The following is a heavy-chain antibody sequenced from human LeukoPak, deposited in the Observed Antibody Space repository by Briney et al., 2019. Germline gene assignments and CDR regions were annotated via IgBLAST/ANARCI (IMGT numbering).Heavy chain of an antibody. D-gene: IGHD6-13*01. CDR3: ASGYSSSWPFDY. V-gene: IGHV1-69*04. Sequence: SVKVSCKASAGTFSSYAISWVRQAPGQGLEWMGRIIPILGIANYAQKFQGRVTITADKSTSTAYMELSSLRSEDTAVYYCASGYSSSWPFDYWGQGTLVTVSS. J-gene: IGHJ4*02. CDR1: AGTFSSYA. CDR2: IIPILGIA.